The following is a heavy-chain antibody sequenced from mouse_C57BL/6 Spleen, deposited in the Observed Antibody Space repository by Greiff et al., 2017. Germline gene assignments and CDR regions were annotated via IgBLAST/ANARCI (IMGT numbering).Heavy chain of an antibody. CDR1: GFSLTSYG. CDR2: IWRGGST. J-gene: IGHJ1*03. Sequence: QVQLQQSGPGLVQPSQSLSITCTVSGFSLTSYGVHWVRQSPGKGLEWLGVIWRGGSTDYNAAFMSRLSITKDNSKSQVFFKMNSLQADDTAIYYCAKKGNYGSHWYFDVWGTGTTVTVSS. V-gene: IGHV2-5*01. D-gene: IGHD1-1*01. CDR3: AKKGNYGSHWYFDV.